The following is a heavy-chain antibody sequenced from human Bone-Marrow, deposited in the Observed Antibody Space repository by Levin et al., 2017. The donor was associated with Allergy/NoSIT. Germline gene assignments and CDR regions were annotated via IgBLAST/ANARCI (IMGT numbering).Heavy chain of an antibody. J-gene: IGHJ6*02. D-gene: IGHD3-3*01. CDR3: AKDVGTIHYGMDV. CDR2: LSWNSGII. V-gene: IGHV3-9*01. CDR1: GFTFDDYG. Sequence: SLKISCAASGFTFDDYGMHWVRQAPGKGLEWVSGLSWNSGIINYAGSVRGRFTISRDNAKNSLYLQMNSLRAEDTALYYCAKDVGTIHYGMDVWGQGTTVTVSS.